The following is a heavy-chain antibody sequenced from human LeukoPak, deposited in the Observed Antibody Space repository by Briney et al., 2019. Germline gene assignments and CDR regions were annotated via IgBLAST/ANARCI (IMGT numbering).Heavy chain of an antibody. J-gene: IGHJ4*02. CDR3: SRDIYYSSGYYLDFGY. V-gene: IGHV3-72*01. D-gene: IGHD3-22*01. CDR1: GFTFSDHY. CDR2: SRNKANSYTT. Sequence: AGGSLRLSCVASGFTFSDHYMDWVRQAPGKGLEWVGRSRNKANSYTTEYAASVKGRFTISRDDSKNSLYLQMDSLKTEDTAVYYCSRDIYYSSGYYLDFGYWGQGTLVTVSS.